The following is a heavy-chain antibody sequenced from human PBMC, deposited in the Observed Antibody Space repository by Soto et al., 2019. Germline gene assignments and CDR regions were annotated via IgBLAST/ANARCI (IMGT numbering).Heavy chain of an antibody. J-gene: IGHJ5*02. D-gene: IGHD1-1*01. CDR3: ARDDGPRTTRRFDA. CDR2: TYYRSKWYN. CDR1: GDSVSSNNAA. V-gene: IGHV6-1*01. Sequence: SQTLSLTCGISGDSVSSNNAAWNWIRQSPSRGLEWLGRTYYRSKWYNDYAVSVKSRIIINPDTSKNQLSLQLNSVTPEDTAVYYCARDDGPRTTRRFDAWGQGILVTVSS.